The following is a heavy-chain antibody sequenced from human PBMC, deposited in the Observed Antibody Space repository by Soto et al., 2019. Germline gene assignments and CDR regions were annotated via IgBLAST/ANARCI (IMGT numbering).Heavy chain of an antibody. D-gene: IGHD2-2*01. CDR3: AINIPLYCSSTSCANYGMDV. Sequence: XESLKISCKGSGCSFTSYWISWVRQMPGKGLEWMGRIDPSDSYTNYSPSFQGHVTISADKSISTAYLQWSSLKASDTAMYYCAINIPLYCSSTSCANYGMDVWGQGTTVTISS. CDR1: GCSFTSYW. J-gene: IGHJ6*02. CDR2: IDPSDSYT. V-gene: IGHV5-10-1*01.